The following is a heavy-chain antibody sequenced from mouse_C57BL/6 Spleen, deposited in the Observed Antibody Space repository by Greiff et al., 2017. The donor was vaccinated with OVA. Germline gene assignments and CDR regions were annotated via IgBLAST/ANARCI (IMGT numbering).Heavy chain of an antibody. CDR3: ARDGYDYDVRKFAY. D-gene: IGHD2-4*01. V-gene: IGHV5-4*01. CDR2: ISDGGSYT. Sequence: EVMLVESGGGLVKPGGSLKLSCAASGFTFSSYAMSWVRQTPEKRLEWVATISDGGSYTYYPDNVKGRFTISRDIAKNNLYLQMSHLKAEDTAMYYCARDGYDYDVRKFAYWGQGTLVTVSA. CDR1: GFTFSSYA. J-gene: IGHJ3*01.